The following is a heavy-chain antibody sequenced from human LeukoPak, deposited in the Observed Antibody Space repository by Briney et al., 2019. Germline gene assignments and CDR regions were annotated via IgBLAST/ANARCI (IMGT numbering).Heavy chain of an antibody. Sequence: GGSLRLSCAASGFTVSSNYMSWVRQAPGKGLEWVSVIYSGGSTYYADSVMGRFTISRDNSKNTLYLQMNSLRVEDTAVYYCARGVDGDYSFDYWGQGTLVTVSS. D-gene: IGHD4-17*01. J-gene: IGHJ4*02. V-gene: IGHV3-53*01. CDR1: GFTVSSNY. CDR3: ARGVDGDYSFDY. CDR2: IYSGGST.